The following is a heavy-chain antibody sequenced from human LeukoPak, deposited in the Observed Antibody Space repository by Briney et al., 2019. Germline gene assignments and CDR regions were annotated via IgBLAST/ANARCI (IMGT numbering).Heavy chain of an antibody. CDR3: AKDLGTHSSSWYVVGWFDP. Sequence: PGGSLRLSCAASGFTFSSYSMNWVRQAPGKGLEWVSAISGSGGSTYYADSVKGRFTISRDNSKNTLYLQMNSLRAEDTAVYYCAKDLGTHSSSWYVVGWFDPWGQGTLVTVSS. CDR2: ISGSGGST. D-gene: IGHD6-13*01. V-gene: IGHV3-23*01. CDR1: GFTFSSYS. J-gene: IGHJ5*02.